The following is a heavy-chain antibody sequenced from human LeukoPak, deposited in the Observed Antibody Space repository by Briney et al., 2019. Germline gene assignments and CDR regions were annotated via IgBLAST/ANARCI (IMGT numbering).Heavy chain of an antibody. D-gene: IGHD5/OR15-5a*01. V-gene: IGHV3-74*01. CDR3: ARGVSGTGPDI. CDR2: INTDGSST. J-gene: IGHJ3*02. Sequence: GGSLRLSCAASGFISSSHWMHWVRQAPEKGLVWVSRINTDGSSTDYAGSVKGRFTISRDNAKNTVYLQMNSLRAEDTAVYYCARGVSGTGPDIWGLGTMVTVS. CDR1: GFISSSHW.